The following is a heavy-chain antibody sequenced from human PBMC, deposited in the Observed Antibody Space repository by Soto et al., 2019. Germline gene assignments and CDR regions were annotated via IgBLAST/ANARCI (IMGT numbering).Heavy chain of an antibody. D-gene: IGHD1-20*01. CDR2: ISAYNGNT. CDR1: VYTLTRYC. Sequence: CQDSVYTLTRYCICWVRKAPGQGLEWMGWISAYNGNTNYAQKLQGRVTMTTDTSTSTAYMELRSLRSDDTAVYYCARAHNWNPQAYWGQGTL. V-gene: IGHV1-18*01. CDR3: ARAHNWNPQAY. J-gene: IGHJ4*02.